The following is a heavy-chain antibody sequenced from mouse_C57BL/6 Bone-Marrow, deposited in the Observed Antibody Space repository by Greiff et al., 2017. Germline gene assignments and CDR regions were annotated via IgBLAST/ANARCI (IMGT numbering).Heavy chain of an antibody. Sequence: EVKLVESGPVLVKPGASVKMSCKASGYTFTDYYMNWVKQSHGKSLEWIGVINPYNGGTSYNQKFKGKATLTVDKSSSTAYMELNSLTSEDSAVYYCARYLVYYGYDHWYFDVWGTGTTVTVSS. CDR3: ARYLVYYGYDHWYFDV. CDR1: GYTFTDYY. J-gene: IGHJ1*03. V-gene: IGHV1-19*01. D-gene: IGHD2-2*01. CDR2: INPYNGGT.